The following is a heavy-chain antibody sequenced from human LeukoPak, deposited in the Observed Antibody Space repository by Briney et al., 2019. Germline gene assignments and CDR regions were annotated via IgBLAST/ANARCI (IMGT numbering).Heavy chain of an antibody. V-gene: IGHV1-69*05. CDR3: ARVSYDFWSGYFTSGGNWFDP. D-gene: IGHD3-3*01. CDR1: GGTFSSYA. J-gene: IGHJ5*02. CDR2: IIPIFGTA. Sequence: GASVKVSCKASGGTFSSYAISWVRQAPGQGLEWMGGIIPIFGTANYAQKFQGRVTITTDESTSTAYMELSSLRSEDTAVYYCARVSYDFWSGYFTSGGNWFDPWGQGTLVTVSS.